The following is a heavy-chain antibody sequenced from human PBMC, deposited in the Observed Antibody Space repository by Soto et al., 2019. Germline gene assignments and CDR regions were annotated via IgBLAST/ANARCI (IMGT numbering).Heavy chain of an antibody. D-gene: IGHD6-19*01. CDR1: GGSITRNNHY. CDR2: ILYSGST. V-gene: IGHV4-39*01. J-gene: IGHJ4*02. CDR3: ARLGSSGGYQGSYFDS. Sequence: QLQLQESGPGLVKPSETLSLTCIVSGGSITRNNHYWGWIRQSPGKGLEWIGSILYSGSTNYNPSPKSRVTLSVATSKYLYSRKMRCGTGPDTAPYYCARLGSSGGYQGSYFDSWGRGTMVPVSS.